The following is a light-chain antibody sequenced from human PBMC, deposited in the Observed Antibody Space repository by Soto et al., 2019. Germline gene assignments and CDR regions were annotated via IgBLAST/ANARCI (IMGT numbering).Light chain of an antibody. CDR3: QQYNSYSPGYT. V-gene: IGKV1-5*03. CDR1: PSISSW. Sequence: DIQMTQSPSTLSASVGDRVTITCRASPSISSWLAWYQQKPGKAPKLLIYKASSLESGVPSRFSGSGSATEFTPTISSLQPDDFATYYCQQYNSYSPGYTFGQGTKLEIK. CDR2: KAS. J-gene: IGKJ2*01.